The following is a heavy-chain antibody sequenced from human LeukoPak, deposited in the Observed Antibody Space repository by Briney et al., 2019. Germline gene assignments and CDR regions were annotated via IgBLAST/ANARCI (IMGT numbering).Heavy chain of an antibody. V-gene: IGHV3-21*01. J-gene: IGHJ4*02. CDR1: GFTFSSYS. Sequence: GGSLRLSCAASGFTFSSYSMNWVRQAPGKGLEWVSSISSSSSYIYYADSVKGRFTISRDNAENSLYLQMNSLRAEDTAVYYCARVGATGFDYWGQGTLVTVSS. CDR2: ISSSSSYI. D-gene: IGHD5-12*01. CDR3: ARVGATGFDY.